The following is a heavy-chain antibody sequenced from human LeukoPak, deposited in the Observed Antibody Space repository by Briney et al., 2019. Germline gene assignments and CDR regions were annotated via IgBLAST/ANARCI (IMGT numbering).Heavy chain of an antibody. CDR3: ARDSTPQDTAKLYYFDY. V-gene: IGHV3-21*01. CDR2: ISSSSSYI. Sequence: GGSLRLSCAASGFTFSSYSMNWVRQAPGKGLEWVSSISSSSSYIYYADSVKGRFTISRDNAKNSLYLQINSLRAEDTAVYYCARDSTPQDTAKLYYFDYWGQGTLVTVSS. CDR1: GFTFSSYS. D-gene: IGHD5-18*01. J-gene: IGHJ4*02.